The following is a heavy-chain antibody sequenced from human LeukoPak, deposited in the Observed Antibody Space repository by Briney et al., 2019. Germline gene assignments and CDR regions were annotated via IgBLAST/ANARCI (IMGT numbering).Heavy chain of an antibody. D-gene: IGHD5-24*01. Sequence: SETLSLTCTVSGGSISSYYWSWIRQPPGKGLEWVGYIYYSGSTNYNHSLKSRVTISVDTSKTQLSLKMSSVTAADTAVYYCARVSGYTWNFDYWGQGTLVTVSS. V-gene: IGHV4-59*01. CDR3: ARVSGYTWNFDY. CDR2: IYYSGST. J-gene: IGHJ4*02. CDR1: GGSISSYY.